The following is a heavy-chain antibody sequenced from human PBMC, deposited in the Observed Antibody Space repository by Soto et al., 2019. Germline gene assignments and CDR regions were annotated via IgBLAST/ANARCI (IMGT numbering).Heavy chain of an antibody. V-gene: IGHV4-31*03. J-gene: IGHJ2*01. CDR1: GGSISSGGYY. CDR3: ARIRPSWWYFDL. D-gene: IGHD7-27*01. Sequence: QVQLQESGPGLVKPSQTLSLTCTVSGGSISSGGYYWSWIRQHPGKGLEWIGYIYYSGSTYYNPSLKSRVTISGDTSKNQFSMKLVSVTAADTAVYYCARIRPSWWYFDLWGRGTLVTGSS. CDR2: IYYSGST.